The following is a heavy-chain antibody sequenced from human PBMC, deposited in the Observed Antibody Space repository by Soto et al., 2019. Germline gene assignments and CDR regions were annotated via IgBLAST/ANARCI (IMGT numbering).Heavy chain of an antibody. Sequence: PSETLSLTCAVSGGSISSSNWWSWVRQPPGKGLEWIGEIYHSGSTNYNPSLKSRITINPDTSKNQFSLQLSSITPEDTAVYYCARGSHDSTWHWGQGTLVTVSS. V-gene: IGHV4-4*02. J-gene: IGHJ4*02. CDR3: ARGSHDSTWH. D-gene: IGHD3-16*01. CDR1: GGSISSSNW. CDR2: IYHSGST.